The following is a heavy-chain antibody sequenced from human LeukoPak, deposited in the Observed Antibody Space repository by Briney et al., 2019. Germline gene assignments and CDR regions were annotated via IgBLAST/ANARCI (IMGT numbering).Heavy chain of an antibody. CDR2: INVSGGST. V-gene: IGHV1-46*01. CDR3: ARGSYSSNRFDP. J-gene: IGHJ5*02. CDR1: GYTFTSYY. Sequence: GASVKVSCKASGYTFTSYYIHWVRQAPGQGLEWMGIINVSGGSTSYAQKFQGRVTMTRDMSTTTVYMELSSLRSEDTAVYYCARGSYSSNRFDPWGQGTLVTVSS. D-gene: IGHD5-18*01.